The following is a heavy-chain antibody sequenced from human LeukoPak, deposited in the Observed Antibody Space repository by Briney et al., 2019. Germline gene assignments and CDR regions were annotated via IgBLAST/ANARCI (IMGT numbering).Heavy chain of an antibody. D-gene: IGHD3-10*01. J-gene: IGHJ5*02. Sequence: ASVKVSCKVSGYTLTDLSMHWVRQAPGKGLEWMGGFDPEDGETIYAQKFQGRVTMTEDTSTDTAYMELSSLRSEDTAVYYCATRGGSGRFSENWFDPWGQGTLVTVSS. V-gene: IGHV1-24*01. CDR1: GYTLTDLS. CDR2: FDPEDGET. CDR3: ATRGGSGRFSENWFDP.